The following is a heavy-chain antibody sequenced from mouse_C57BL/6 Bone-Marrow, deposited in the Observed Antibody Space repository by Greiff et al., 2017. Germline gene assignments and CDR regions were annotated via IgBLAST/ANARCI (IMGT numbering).Heavy chain of an antibody. Sequence: QVQLQQSGAELVRPGTSVKMSCKASGYTFTNYWIGWAKQRPGHGLEWIGDIYTGGGYTNYNEKFKGKATLTADKSSSTAYMQFSSLTSEDSAIYYCARRDYYGSSRGGFAYWGQGTLVTVSA. CDR2: IYTGGGYT. CDR3: ARRDYYGSSRGGFAY. CDR1: GYTFTNYW. D-gene: IGHD1-1*01. J-gene: IGHJ3*01. V-gene: IGHV1-63*01.